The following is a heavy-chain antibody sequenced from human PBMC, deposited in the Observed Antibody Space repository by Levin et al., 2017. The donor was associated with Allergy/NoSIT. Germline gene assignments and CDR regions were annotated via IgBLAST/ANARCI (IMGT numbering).Heavy chain of an antibody. J-gene: IGHJ4*02. CDR1: GYSFTNNW. D-gene: IGHD2-2*01. Sequence: KVSCKGSGYSFTNNWIGWVRQMPGKGLEWMGIIYPGDSDTRYSPSFQGQVTISADKSISTAYLQWSSLKASDTAMYFCARSLGSNWYIDYWGQGTLVTVSS. CDR3: ARSLGSNWYIDY. CDR2: IYPGDSDT. V-gene: IGHV5-51*01.